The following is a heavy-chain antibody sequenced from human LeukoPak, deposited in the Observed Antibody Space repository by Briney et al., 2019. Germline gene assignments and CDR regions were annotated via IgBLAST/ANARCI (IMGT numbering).Heavy chain of an antibody. D-gene: IGHD3-9*01. CDR3: ARCRGILTGYFDY. CDR2: IYSGGST. J-gene: IGHJ4*02. CDR1: GFTVSSNY. Sequence: GGSLRLSCAASGFTVSSNYMSWVRQAPGKGLEWVSVIYSGGSTYYADSVKGRFTISRDNSKNTLYLQMNSLRAEDTAVYYCARCRGILTGYFDYWGQGTLVTVSS. V-gene: IGHV3-53*01.